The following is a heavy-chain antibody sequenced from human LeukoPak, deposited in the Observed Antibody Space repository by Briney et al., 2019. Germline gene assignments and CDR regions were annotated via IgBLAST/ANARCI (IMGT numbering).Heavy chain of an antibody. J-gene: IGHJ4*02. Sequence: PGGSLRLSCAASGFIVSSNYMSWVRQAPGKGLEWVSVIYGGGSTYYADSVKGRFTISRDNSKNTLYLQMNSLRAEDTAVYYCARSRYSSSWFDYWGRGTLVTVSS. CDR1: GFIVSSNY. CDR2: IYGGGST. V-gene: IGHV3-53*01. D-gene: IGHD6-13*01. CDR3: ARSRYSSSWFDY.